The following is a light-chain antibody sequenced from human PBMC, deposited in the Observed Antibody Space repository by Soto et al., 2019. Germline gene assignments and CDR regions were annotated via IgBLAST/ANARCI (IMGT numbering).Light chain of an antibody. CDR3: QQYNNGWT. CDR1: QSVSSN. V-gene: IGKV3-15*01. Sequence: EIVMTQSPATLSVSPGERATLSCRASQSVSSNLAWYQQKPGQAPRLLIYDASTRATGIPARFSGSGSGTDSTLPITSLQSEDFAVYYCQQYNNGWTFGQGTKVEIK. J-gene: IGKJ1*01. CDR2: DAS.